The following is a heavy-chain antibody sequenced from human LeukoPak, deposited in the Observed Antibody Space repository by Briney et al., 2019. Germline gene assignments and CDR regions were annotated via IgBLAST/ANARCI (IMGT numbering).Heavy chain of an antibody. CDR3: AWARGGTVDY. J-gene: IGHJ4*02. Sequence: SETLSLTCTVSGGSISSSSYYWGWIRQPPGKGLEWIGSIYYSGSTYYNPSLKSRVTMSVDTSKNQFSLKLSSVTAADTAVYYCAWARGGTVDYWGQGTLVTVSS. D-gene: IGHD2-15*01. V-gene: IGHV4-39*07. CDR2: IYYSGST. CDR1: GGSISSSSYY.